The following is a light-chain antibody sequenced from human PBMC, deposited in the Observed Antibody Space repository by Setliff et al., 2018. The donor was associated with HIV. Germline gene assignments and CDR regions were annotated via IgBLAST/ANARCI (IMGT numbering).Light chain of an antibody. CDR3: CSVATGDTWI. CDR1: RNNIGNYES. V-gene: IGLV2-23*02. CDR2: DIT. J-gene: IGLJ2*01. Sequence: QPVLTQPASVSGSPGQSITISCTGSRNNIGNYESISWYQQHPGEVPKLILYDITKRPSGVSDRFSGSKSGNTASLTISGLQTEDGADYYFCSVATGDTWIFGGGTKGTVL.